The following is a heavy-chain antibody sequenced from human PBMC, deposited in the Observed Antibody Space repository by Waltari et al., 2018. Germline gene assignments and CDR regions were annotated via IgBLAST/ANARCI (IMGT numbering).Heavy chain of an antibody. CDR1: GFTFSKIW. D-gene: IGHD3-3*01. Sequence: EVQLVESGGNLVKAGGSLRLSCEVSGFTFSKIWLSWVRQAPGKGWERVGRIKRKIDGGKTDYAAPVSGRFRSSRDDSKNMFYLEMDSLKTEDTAVYFCAGGPGTYWSGLLDYWGPGTLVTVSS. CDR3: AGGPGTYWSGLLDY. CDR2: IKRKIDGGKT. V-gene: IGHV3-15*01. J-gene: IGHJ4*02.